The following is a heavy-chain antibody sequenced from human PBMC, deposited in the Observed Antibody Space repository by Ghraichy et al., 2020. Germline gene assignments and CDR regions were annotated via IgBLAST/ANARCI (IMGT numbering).Heavy chain of an antibody. Sequence: GSLRLSCAASGLTFSNYAMSWVRQAPEKGLEWVSAISESATLTNYADSVRGRFTISRDNSKNTLYLQMNSLTAEDTAVYYCAKRLLGTYSMFASWGQGTLVIVSS. CDR2: ISESATLT. V-gene: IGHV3-23*01. CDR1: GLTFSNYA. D-gene: IGHD3-16*01. J-gene: IGHJ1*01. CDR3: AKRLLGTYSMFAS.